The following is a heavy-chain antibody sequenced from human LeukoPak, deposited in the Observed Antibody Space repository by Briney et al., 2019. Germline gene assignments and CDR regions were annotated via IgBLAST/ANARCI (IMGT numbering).Heavy chain of an antibody. D-gene: IGHD3-16*01. Sequence: GGSLRLSCAASGFTFCSYAMSWVRQAPGKGLEWVSAISGSGGSTYYADSVKGRFTISRDNSKNTLYLQMNSRRAEDTAVYYCAKGRRGALYYIDVWGKGTTVTVSS. CDR2: ISGSGGST. J-gene: IGHJ6*03. V-gene: IGHV3-23*01. CDR3: AKGRRGALYYIDV. CDR1: GFTFCSYA.